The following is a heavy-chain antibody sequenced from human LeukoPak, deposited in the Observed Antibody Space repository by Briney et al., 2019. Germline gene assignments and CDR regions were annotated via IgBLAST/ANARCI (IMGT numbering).Heavy chain of an antibody. V-gene: IGHV1-8*01. CDR3: ARGATELGAGTYYYYMDV. D-gene: IGHD7-27*01. Sequence: ASVKVSCKASGHTFTSYDINWVRQATGQGLEWMGWMNPNSGNTGYAQKFQGRVTMTRNTSISTAYMELSSLRSEDTAVYYCARGATELGAGTYYYYMDVWGKGTTVTVSS. CDR1: GHTFTSYD. CDR2: MNPNSGNT. J-gene: IGHJ6*03.